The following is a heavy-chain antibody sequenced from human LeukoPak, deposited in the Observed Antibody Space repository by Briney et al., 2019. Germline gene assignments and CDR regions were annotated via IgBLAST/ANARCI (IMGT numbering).Heavy chain of an antibody. V-gene: IGHV1-69*05. D-gene: IGHD2-2*02. CDR2: IIPIFGTA. J-gene: IGHJ4*02. CDR3: ARGDCSSTSCYRVFDY. Sequence: GASVKVSCKASGGTFSSYAISWVRQAPGQGLEWMGGIIPIFGTANYAQKFQGRVTITTDESTSTAYMELSSLRSEDTAVYYCARGDCSSTSCYRVFDYWGQGTLVTVSS. CDR1: GGTFSSYA.